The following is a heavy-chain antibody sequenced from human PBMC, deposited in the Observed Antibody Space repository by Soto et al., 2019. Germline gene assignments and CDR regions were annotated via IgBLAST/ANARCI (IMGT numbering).Heavy chain of an antibody. Sequence: EVQLVESGGGLVQPGGSLKLSCAASGFTFSDSAMHWVRQASGKGLEWVGRIRNKGNNYATAYTASVKGRFTISRDDSKNTVYLQMNSLKIDDTAVYYCTSRREWTAVDPLDYWGLGTLVTVSS. CDR3: TSRREWTAVDPLDY. CDR1: GFTFSDSA. V-gene: IGHV3-73*02. J-gene: IGHJ4*02. D-gene: IGHD5-18*01. CDR2: IRNKGNNYAT.